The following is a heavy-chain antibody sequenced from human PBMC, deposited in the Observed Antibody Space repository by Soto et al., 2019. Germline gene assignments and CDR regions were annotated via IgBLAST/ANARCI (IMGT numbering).Heavy chain of an antibody. J-gene: IGHJ3*02. CDR2: INHSGST. CDR1: GGSFSGYY. Sequence: QVQLQQWGAGLLKPSETLSLTCAVYGGSFSGYYWSWIRQPPGKGLEWIGEINHSGSTNYNPSLKSRVTISVDTSKNQFSLKLSSVTAADTAVYYCARRQLSDYIWGSYRYSAFDIWGQGTMVTVSS. D-gene: IGHD3-16*02. V-gene: IGHV4-34*01. CDR3: ARRQLSDYIWGSYRYSAFDI.